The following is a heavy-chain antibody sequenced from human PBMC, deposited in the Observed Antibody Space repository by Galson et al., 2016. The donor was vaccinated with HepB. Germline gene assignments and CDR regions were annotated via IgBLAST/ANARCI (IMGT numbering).Heavy chain of an antibody. Sequence: ETLSLTCGVNGGHFSGYFWTWIRQTPGQGLEWLGEINHRGNTNYNPSLTSRVAMSLDTSNTQFSLKLNSVTAADTAVYYCARRSPISPGAVDVRGKGPTVTVSS. CDR2: INHRGNT. CDR3: ARRSPISPGAVDV. CDR1: GGHFSGYF. D-gene: IGHD2-2*02. V-gene: IGHV4-34*01. J-gene: IGHJ6*04.